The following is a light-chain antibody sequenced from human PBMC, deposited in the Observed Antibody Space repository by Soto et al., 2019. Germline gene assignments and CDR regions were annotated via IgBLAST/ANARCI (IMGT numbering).Light chain of an antibody. J-gene: IGLJ2*01. CDR1: SSNIGAGYD. CDR2: GNT. V-gene: IGLV1-40*01. Sequence: QSVLTQPPSVSGAPGQRVTISCTGSSSNIGAGYDVHWYQQLPGTAPKLLVHGNTDRPSGVPDRCSGSKSGTSASLAITGLQAEDEADYYCQSYDSSLSGWLFGGGTKLTVL. CDR3: QSYDSSLSGWL.